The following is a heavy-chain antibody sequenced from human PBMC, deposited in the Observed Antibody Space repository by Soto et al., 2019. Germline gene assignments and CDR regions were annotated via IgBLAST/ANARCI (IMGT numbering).Heavy chain of an antibody. CDR2: INSAGTIT. CDR1: GFPFSHYW. J-gene: IGHJ5*02. Sequence: PGGSLRLSCAASGFPFSHYWMHWVRQTPGKGLVWVSRINSAGTITNYADSVEGRFTISRDNADSALFLQMNSLSAEDTAIYYCTSDTFGLRDTWGQGTLVTV. CDR3: TSDTFGLRDT. V-gene: IGHV3-74*01. D-gene: IGHD3-16*01.